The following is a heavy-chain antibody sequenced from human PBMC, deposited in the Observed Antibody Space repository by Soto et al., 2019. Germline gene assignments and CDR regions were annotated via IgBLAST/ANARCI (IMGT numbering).Heavy chain of an antibody. V-gene: IGHV1-69*02. CDR2: IIPILGIA. J-gene: IGHJ6*02. D-gene: IGHD2-8*01. CDR1: GGTFSSYT. Sequence: SVKVSCKASGGTFSSYTISRVRQAPGQGLEWMGRIIPILGIANYAQKFQGRVTMTIDTSTTTAYLELRRLTYDDTAVYFCAKNGHPPYYYYGMDVWGQGTTVTVSS. CDR3: AKNGHPPYYYYGMDV.